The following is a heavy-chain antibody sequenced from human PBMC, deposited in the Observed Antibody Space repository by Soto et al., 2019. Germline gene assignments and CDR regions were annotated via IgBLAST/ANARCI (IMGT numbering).Heavy chain of an antibody. CDR1: GASISSSGYY. V-gene: IGHV4-39*01. J-gene: IGHJ6*02. CDR3: ARGAGSPTYYYNMDV. D-gene: IGHD2-15*01. Sequence: SETLSLTCTVSGASISSSGYYWGWIRQPPGQGLEWIGSIFYSGTTYYNPSLKSRVTLSVDTSRNQFSLKLSSVTAADTAVYYCARGAGSPTYYYNMDVWGQGTTVTVSS. CDR2: IFYSGTT.